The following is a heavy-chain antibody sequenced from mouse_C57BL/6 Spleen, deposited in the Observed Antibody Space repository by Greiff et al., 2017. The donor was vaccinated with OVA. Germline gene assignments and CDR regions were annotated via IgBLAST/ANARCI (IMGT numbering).Heavy chain of an antibody. CDR2: IYPRSGNT. CDR3: ERYGNLYYAMDY. V-gene: IGHV1-81*01. CDR1: GYTFTSYG. D-gene: IGHD2-1*01. J-gene: IGHJ4*01. Sequence: VHLVESGAELARPGASVKLSCKASGYTFTSYGISWVKQRTGQGLEWIGEIYPRSGNTYYNEKFKGKATLTADKSSSTAYMELRSLTSEDSAVYFCERYGNLYYAMDYWGQGTSVTVSS.